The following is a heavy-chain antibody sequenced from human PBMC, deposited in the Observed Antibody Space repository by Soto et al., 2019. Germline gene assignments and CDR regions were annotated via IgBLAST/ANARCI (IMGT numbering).Heavy chain of an antibody. CDR1: GYNFTNYW. J-gene: IGHJ6*02. Sequence: GESLKISCKGSGYNFTNYWISRVRQMPGADLEWMGRSDPRDSYTNYSPSFQGNVNISADKSISTAYLQWSSLKASDTAMYYCALGYGSWSYYSVQGLYYYYGMDVWGQGTTVTVSS. V-gene: IGHV5-10-1*01. D-gene: IGHD3-10*01. CDR2: SDPRDSYT. CDR3: ALGYGSWSYYSVQGLYYYYGMDV.